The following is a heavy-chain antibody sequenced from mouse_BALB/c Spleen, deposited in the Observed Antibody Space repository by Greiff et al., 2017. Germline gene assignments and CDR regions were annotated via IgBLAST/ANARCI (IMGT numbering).Heavy chain of an antibody. J-gene: IGHJ4*01. V-gene: IGHV3-2*02. D-gene: IGHD2-1*01. CDR2: ISYSGST. Sequence: VQLKQSGPGLVKPSQSLSLTCTVTGYSITSDYAWNWIRQFPGNKLEWMGYISYSGSTSYNPSLKSRISITRDTSKNQFFLQLNSVTTEDTATYYCARPSVYGNYDYYAMDYWGQGTSVTVSS. CDR3: ARPSVYGNYDYYAMDY. CDR1: GYSITSDYA.